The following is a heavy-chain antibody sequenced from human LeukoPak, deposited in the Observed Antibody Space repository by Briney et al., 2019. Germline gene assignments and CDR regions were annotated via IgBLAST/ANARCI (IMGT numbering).Heavy chain of an antibody. CDR2: IYYSGST. J-gene: IGHJ6*02. Sequence: SETLSLTCTVSGGSISSGGYYWSWIRQHPGKGLEWIVYIYYSGSTYYNPSLKSRVTISVDTSKNQFSLKLSSVTAADTAVYYCARGAGYSGYDYYYGMDVWGQGTTVTVSS. V-gene: IGHV4-31*03. D-gene: IGHD5-12*01. CDR1: GGSISSGGYY. CDR3: ARGAGYSGYDYYYGMDV.